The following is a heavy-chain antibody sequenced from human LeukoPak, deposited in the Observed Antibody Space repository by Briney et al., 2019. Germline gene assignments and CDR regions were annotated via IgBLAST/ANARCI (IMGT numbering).Heavy chain of an antibody. CDR1: GGSISSGDYY. CDR3: AGAGGMLRYFDWLYP. D-gene: IGHD3-9*01. J-gene: IGHJ5*02. V-gene: IGHV4-30-4*01. Sequence: SQTLSLTCTVSGGSISSGDYYWSWIRQPPGKGLEWIAYIYYSGSTYYNPSLKSRVTISVDTSKNQFSLKLSSVTAADTAVYYCAGAGGMLRYFDWLYPWGQGTLVTVSS. CDR2: IYYSGST.